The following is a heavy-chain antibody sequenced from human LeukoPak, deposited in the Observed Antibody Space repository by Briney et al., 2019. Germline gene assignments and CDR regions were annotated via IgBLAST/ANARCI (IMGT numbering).Heavy chain of an antibody. Sequence: SETLSLTCTVSGGSISSGGYYWSWIRQHPGKGLEWIGYIYYSGSTYYNPSLRSRVTISVDTSKNQFSLKLSSVTAADSAVYFCARRRVVVASTDGASGAFDIWGQGALVTVSS. D-gene: IGHD2-15*01. CDR3: ARRRVVVASTDGASGAFDI. J-gene: IGHJ3*02. V-gene: IGHV4-31*03. CDR1: GGSISSGGYY. CDR2: IYYSGST.